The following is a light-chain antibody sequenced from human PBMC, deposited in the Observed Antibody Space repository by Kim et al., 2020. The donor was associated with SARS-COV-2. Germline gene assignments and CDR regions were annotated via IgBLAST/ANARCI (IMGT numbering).Light chain of an antibody. CDR1: TGAVTSGYS. J-gene: IGLJ3*02. CDR3: LLYCGSTRV. CDR2: STN. Sequence: QAVVIQESSLSVSPGETVTLTCASSTGAVTSGYSPNWFQQKPGQAPRALIFSTNKKHSWTTSRFSASLLGGKAALTLSGAQPEDEADYYCLLYCGSTRVFGGGTKLTVL. V-gene: IGLV7-43*01.